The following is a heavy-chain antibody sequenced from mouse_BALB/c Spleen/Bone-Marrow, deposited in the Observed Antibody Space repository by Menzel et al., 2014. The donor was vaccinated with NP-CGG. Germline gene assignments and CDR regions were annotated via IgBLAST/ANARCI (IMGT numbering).Heavy chain of an antibody. CDR1: GYTFXNSW. CDR3: ARHHRYAYYVDD. D-gene: IGHD2-14*01. Sequence: VQLQQSGSVLVRPGASVKLSCKASGYTFXNSWMHWAKQRPGQGLEWIGEIHPNSGNSNYNEKFKGKATLTVDTSSSTAYVDLSSLTSEDSAVEYCARHHRYAYYVDDWGQGTTLTVSS. CDR2: IHPNSGNS. V-gene: IGHV1S130*01. J-gene: IGHJ2*01.